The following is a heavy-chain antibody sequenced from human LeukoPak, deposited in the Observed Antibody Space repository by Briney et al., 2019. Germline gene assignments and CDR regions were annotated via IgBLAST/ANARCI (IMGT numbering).Heavy chain of an antibody. V-gene: IGHV3-23*01. Sequence: GGSLRLSCVASGFTFSSYAMTWVRQAPGKGLEWVSAITDSGGSTYYADSVKGRFIISRDNSKNTLYPQMNSLRAEDTAVYYCAKYGSGYYDFDYWGQGTLVTVSS. D-gene: IGHD3-22*01. CDR2: ITDSGGST. CDR3: AKYGSGYYDFDY. J-gene: IGHJ4*02. CDR1: GFTFSSYA.